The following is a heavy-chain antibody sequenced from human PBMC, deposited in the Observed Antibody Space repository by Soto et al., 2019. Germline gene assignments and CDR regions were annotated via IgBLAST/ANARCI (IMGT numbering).Heavy chain of an antibody. J-gene: IGHJ4*02. CDR3: SGGNDGKKVAY. CDR1: GGSVSSEHYY. D-gene: IGHD5-12*01. V-gene: IGHV4-61*03. Sequence: QVQLQESGPGLVKSSETLSLTCTVSGGSVSSEHYYWNWIRQAPGKGLEWIGYFFYTGSTNYNPSLESRLTMSVDMSKNHFSLKLSSVTAADTAVYYCSGGNDGKKVAYWGQVTLVTVSS. CDR2: FFYTGST.